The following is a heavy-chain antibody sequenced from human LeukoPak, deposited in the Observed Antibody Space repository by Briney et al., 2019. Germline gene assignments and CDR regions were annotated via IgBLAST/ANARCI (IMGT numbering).Heavy chain of an antibody. CDR2: ISTYNGTT. J-gene: IGHJ4*02. Sequence: GASVKVSCKTSGYTFTTYGISWLRQAPGQGPEWMGWISTYNGTTNYTQKFQGRVTMTTDTSTKTAYMELRSLRADDTAIYYCARDLNMGWLVRLDYWGQGTLVTVSS. CDR3: ARDLNMGWLVRLDY. CDR1: GYTFTTYG. D-gene: IGHD6-19*01. V-gene: IGHV1-18*01.